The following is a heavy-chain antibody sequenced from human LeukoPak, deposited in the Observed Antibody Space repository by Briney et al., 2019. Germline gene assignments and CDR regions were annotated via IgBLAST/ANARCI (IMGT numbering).Heavy chain of an antibody. J-gene: IGHJ4*01. CDR2: MNSGGTTI. CDR1: GFSISGYW. V-gene: IGHV3-74*01. D-gene: IGHD3-16*01. CDR3: IREVQVRASASLGL. Sequence: PGGSLRLSCAASGFSISGYWMHWVRHAAGEGLVWVSRMNSGGTTINYADSVKGRFTISRDNVDNTLHLQMNSLRVEDTAVYYCIREVQVRASASLGLWGQGTLVTVS.